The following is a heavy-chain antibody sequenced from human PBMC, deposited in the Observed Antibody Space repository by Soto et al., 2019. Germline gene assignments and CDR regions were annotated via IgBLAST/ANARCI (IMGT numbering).Heavy chain of an antibody. CDR3: ARGPYGPGGDYYYGMDV. CDR2: LYSGGDT. CDR1: GLTVSSNY. D-gene: IGHD3-10*01. Sequence: EVPLEESGGGLVQPGGSLRLSCAVSGLTVSSNYMSWVRQAPGKGLEWVSVLYSGGDTYYADSVRGRFTISRHNSKNTLFLQVNSLRAEDTAVYYCARGPYGPGGDYYYGMDVWGQGTTVTVSS. V-gene: IGHV3-53*04. J-gene: IGHJ6*02.